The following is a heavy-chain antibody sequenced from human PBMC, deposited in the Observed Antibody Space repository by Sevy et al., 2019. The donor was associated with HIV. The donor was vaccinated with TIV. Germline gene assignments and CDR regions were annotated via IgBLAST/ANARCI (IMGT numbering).Heavy chain of an antibody. Sequence: GGSLRLSCAASGFTFSDYNMNWVRQAPGKGLEWVSSISSISNYIYYADSVKGRFTISRDSAKNSLYLQMNSLRAEDTAVYYCARETSSFGEGIYYGMDVWGQGTTVTVSS. CDR1: GFTFSDYN. V-gene: IGHV3-21*01. CDR2: ISSISNYI. J-gene: IGHJ6*02. CDR3: ARETSSFGEGIYYGMDV. D-gene: IGHD3-10*01.